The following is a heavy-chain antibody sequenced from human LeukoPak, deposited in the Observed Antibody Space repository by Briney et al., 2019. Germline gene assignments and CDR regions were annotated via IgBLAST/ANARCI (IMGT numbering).Heavy chain of an antibody. CDR2: IYTSGST. D-gene: IGHD3-9*01. J-gene: IGHJ5*02. CDR1: GGSISSYY. V-gene: IGHV4-4*07. Sequence: PSETLSLTCTVSGGSISSYYRSWIRQPAGKGLEWIGRIYTSGSTNYNPSLKSRVTMSVDTSKNQFSLKLSSVTAADTAVYYCASGPQYHILNGWDNWSDPWGQGTLVTVSS. CDR3: ASGPQYHILNGWDNWSDP.